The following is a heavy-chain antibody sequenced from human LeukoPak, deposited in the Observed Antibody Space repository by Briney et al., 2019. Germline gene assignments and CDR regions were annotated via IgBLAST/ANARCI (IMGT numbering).Heavy chain of an antibody. J-gene: IGHJ4*02. CDR3: ARTGLAHYYDSSGYLDY. V-gene: IGHV4-31*03. CDR2: IYYSGST. D-gene: IGHD3-22*01. CDR1: GGSISSGGYY. Sequence: PSETLSLTCTVSGGSISSGGYYWSWIRQHPGKGLEWIGYIYYSGSTYYNPSLKSRVTISVDTSKNQFSLKLSSVTAADTAVYYCARTGLAHYYDSSGYLDYWGQGTLVTVSS.